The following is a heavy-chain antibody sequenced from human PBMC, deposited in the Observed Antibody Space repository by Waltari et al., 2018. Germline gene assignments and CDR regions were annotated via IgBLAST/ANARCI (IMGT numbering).Heavy chain of an antibody. D-gene: IGHD1-26*01. CDR2: INHSGSP. J-gene: IGHJ5*02. V-gene: IGHV4-34*01. Sequence: QVQLQQWGAGLLKPSETLSLTCAVYGGSFSVYYWSWIRQPPGKGLEWIGEINHSGSPNYNPSLKGRVTISLDTSKNHFSLKLSSVTAADTAVYYCARADRGPRSGSSATPAWGPWGQGTLVTVSS. CDR3: ARADRGPRSGSSATPAWGP. CDR1: GGSFSVYY.